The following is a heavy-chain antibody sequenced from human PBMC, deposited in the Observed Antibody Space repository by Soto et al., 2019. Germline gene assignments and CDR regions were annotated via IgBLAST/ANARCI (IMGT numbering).Heavy chain of an antibody. CDR1: GYTFTKYA. Sequence: QVQLVQSGAEVKRPGASVKLSCKASGYTFTKYAIHWVRQAPGQGLERMGRINAGSGITKYSQKFQGRVTTTRDTSASTAYMELSSLRPEDTAVYYCARGEGSCRGGICYRWFDPWGQGSLVTVSS. CDR3: ARGEGSCRGGICYRWFDP. J-gene: IGHJ5*02. D-gene: IGHD2-15*01. CDR2: INAGSGIT. V-gene: IGHV1-3*01.